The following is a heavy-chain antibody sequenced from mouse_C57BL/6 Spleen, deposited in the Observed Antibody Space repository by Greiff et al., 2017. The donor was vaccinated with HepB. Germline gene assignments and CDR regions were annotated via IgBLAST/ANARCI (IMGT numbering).Heavy chain of an antibody. V-gene: IGHV3-6*01. D-gene: IGHD4-1*01. J-gene: IGHJ1*03. CDR1: GYSITSGYY. CDR2: ISYDGSN. CDR3: ARASAGDWYFDV. Sequence: EVKLQESGPGLVKPSQSLSLTCSVTGYSITSGYYWNWIRQFPGNKLEWMGYISYDGSNNYNPSLKNRISITRDTSKNQFFLKLNSVTTEDTATYYCARASAGDWYFDVWGTGTTVTVSS.